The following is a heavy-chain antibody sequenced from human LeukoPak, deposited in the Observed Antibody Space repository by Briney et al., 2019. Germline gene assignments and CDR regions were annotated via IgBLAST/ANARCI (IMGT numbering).Heavy chain of an antibody. CDR3: ATLIVVVPAAKGYYFDY. CDR2: IYHSGST. V-gene: IGHV4-38-2*01. D-gene: IGHD2-2*01. J-gene: IGHJ4*02. Sequence: SETLSLTCAVSGYSISSGYYWGWIRQPPGKGLEWIGSIYHSGSTYYNPSLKSRVTISVDTSKNQFSLKLSPVTAADAAVYYCATLIVVVPAAKGYYFDYWGQGTLVTVSS. CDR1: GYSISSGYY.